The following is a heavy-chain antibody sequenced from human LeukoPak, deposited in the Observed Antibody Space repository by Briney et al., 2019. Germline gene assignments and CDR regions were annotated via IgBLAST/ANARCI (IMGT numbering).Heavy chain of an antibody. D-gene: IGHD3-9*01. CDR1: GGSISSSSYY. Sequence: PSETLSLTCTVSGGSISSSSYYWSWIRQPPGKGLEWIGYIYYSGSTNYNPSLKSRVTISVDTSKNQFSLKLSSVTAADTAVYYCARDHYDILTGSNWFDPWGQGTLVTVSS. J-gene: IGHJ5*02. CDR2: IYYSGST. CDR3: ARDHYDILTGSNWFDP. V-gene: IGHV4-61*01.